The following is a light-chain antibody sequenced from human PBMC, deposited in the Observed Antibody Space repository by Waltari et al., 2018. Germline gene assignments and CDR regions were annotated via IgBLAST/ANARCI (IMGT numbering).Light chain of an antibody. J-gene: IGKJ1*01. V-gene: IGKV3-20*01. CDR2: DVS. CDR1: QIISRA. Sequence: SCRASQIISRALAWYQQKPGQAPRLLIYDVSTRASGIPDRFSGSGSGTDFSLTISRLEPEDFAVYYCQHYFRLPVTFGQGTKLEFK. CDR3: QHYFRLPVT.